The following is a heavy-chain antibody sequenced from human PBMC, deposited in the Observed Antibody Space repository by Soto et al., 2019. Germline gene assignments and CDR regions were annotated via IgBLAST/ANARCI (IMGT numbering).Heavy chain of an antibody. CDR1: GFTFDDHA. Sequence: PGGSLRLSCIASGFTFDDHAMHWVRQAPGKGLEWVSGISWNSGYIGYADSVEGRFTISRDNAKNSVHLQMNSLRAEDTAFYYCAKDIKWNLPAGYLDNWGQGTLVTVSS. CDR3: AKDIKWNLPAGYLDN. CDR2: ISWNSGYI. D-gene: IGHD1-1*01. V-gene: IGHV3-9*01. J-gene: IGHJ4*02.